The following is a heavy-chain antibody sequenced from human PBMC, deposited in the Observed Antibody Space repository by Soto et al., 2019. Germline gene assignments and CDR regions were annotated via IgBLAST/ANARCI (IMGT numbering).Heavy chain of an antibody. D-gene: IGHD1-26*01. Sequence: GSLRLSCAASGFTFSDYTIHWVRQAPGKGLEWVAVISYDGNNKKYADSVEGRFTIYRDNSKNTLYLQLNSLRDEDTAVYYCAKDRGLAESGRWSHYYYGMDVWGQGTTVTVSS. J-gene: IGHJ6*02. CDR2: ISYDGNNK. CDR1: GFTFSDYT. V-gene: IGHV3-30-3*01. CDR3: AKDRGLAESGRWSHYYYGMDV.